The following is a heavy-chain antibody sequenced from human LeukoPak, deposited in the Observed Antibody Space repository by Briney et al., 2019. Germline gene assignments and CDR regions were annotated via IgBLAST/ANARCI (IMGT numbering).Heavy chain of an antibody. CDR1: GYTFTGYY. CDR3: AGVSHSSSWSLENY. V-gene: IGHV1-2*02. J-gene: IGHJ4*02. D-gene: IGHD6-13*01. CDR2: INPNSGGT. Sequence: GASVKVSCKASGYTFTGYYMHWVRQAPGQGLEWMGWINPNSGGTNYAQKFQGRVTMTRDTSISTAYMELSRLRSDDTAVYYCAGVSHSSSWSLENYWGQGTLVTVSS.